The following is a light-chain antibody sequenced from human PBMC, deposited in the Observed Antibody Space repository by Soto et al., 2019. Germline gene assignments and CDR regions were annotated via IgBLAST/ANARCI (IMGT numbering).Light chain of an antibody. J-gene: IGKJ3*01. CDR3: QQYDASPLT. Sequence: EIVLTQSPGTLSLSPGERATLSCRASQSVSSSYLAWYQQKPGQAPRLLIYGASSRATGIPDRFSGSGSGTDFTLTISSLEPDDFALYYCQQYDASPLTFGPGTTVEIK. CDR2: GAS. CDR1: QSVSSSY. V-gene: IGKV3-20*01.